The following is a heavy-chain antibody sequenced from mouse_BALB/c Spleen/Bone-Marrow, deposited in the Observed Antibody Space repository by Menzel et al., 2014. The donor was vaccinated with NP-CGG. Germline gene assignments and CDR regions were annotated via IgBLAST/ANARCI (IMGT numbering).Heavy chain of an antibody. D-gene: IGHD2-10*02. Sequence: VQLKQSGAELVRSGASVKLSCTASGFNIKDYYMHWVKQRPEQGLEWIGWIDPENGDTEYAPKFQGKATMTADTSSNTVYLQLRSSESEDTAVCHCNEGYGSYGYWGQGTTLTVSS. V-gene: IGHV14-4*02. CDR2: IDPENGDT. CDR1: GFNIKDYY. J-gene: IGHJ2*01. CDR3: NEGYGSYGY.